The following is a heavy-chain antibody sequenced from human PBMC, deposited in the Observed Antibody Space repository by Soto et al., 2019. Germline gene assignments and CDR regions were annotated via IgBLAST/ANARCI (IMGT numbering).Heavy chain of an antibody. CDR3: TRGYGDYVREY. Sequence: EVQLVESGGGLVQPGESLKLSCAVSGFTFSGSAMHWVRQASGKGLEWVGRIRSKANNYATAYAASVKGRFTISRDDSKNTAYLQMNSLKSEDTAVYYCTRGYGDYVREYGGQGTLVTVSS. J-gene: IGHJ4*02. D-gene: IGHD4-17*01. CDR1: GFTFSGSA. V-gene: IGHV3-73*01. CDR2: IRSKANNYAT.